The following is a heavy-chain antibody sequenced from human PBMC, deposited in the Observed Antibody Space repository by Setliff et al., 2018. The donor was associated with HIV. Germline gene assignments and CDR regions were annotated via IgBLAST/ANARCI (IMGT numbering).Heavy chain of an antibody. D-gene: IGHD5-18*01. CDR2: IFASGST. CDR3: ARGKKGIQLWSPRGFYFDY. J-gene: IGHJ4*02. V-gene: IGHV4-4*09. CDR1: GGSIMSYC. Sequence: SETLSLTCTVSGGSIMSYCWNWIRQPPGKGLEWIGHIFASGSTKYSPSLESRVTISIDTSKNQFSLKLSSVTAADTAVYFCARGKKGIQLWSPRGFYFDYWGQGTLVTVSS.